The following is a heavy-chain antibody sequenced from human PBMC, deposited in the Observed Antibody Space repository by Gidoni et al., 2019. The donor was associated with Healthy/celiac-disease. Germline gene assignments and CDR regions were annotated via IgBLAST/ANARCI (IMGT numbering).Heavy chain of an antibody. D-gene: IGHD3-3*01. Sequence: EVQLVESGGGWVQPGGSLRLSCAASGFTFSSYDMHWVRQATGKGLEWVSAIGTAGDTYYPGSVKGRFTISRENAKNSLYLQMNSLRAGDTAVYYCARAENSPYYDFWSGPGGMDVWGQGTTVTVSS. J-gene: IGHJ6*02. V-gene: IGHV3-13*04. CDR2: IGTAGDT. CDR3: ARAENSPYYDFWSGPGGMDV. CDR1: GFTFSSYD.